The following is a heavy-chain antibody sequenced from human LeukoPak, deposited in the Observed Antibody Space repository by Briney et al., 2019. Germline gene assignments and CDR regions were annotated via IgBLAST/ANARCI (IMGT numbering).Heavy chain of an antibody. CDR1: GGSISSFY. CDR3: SVVVTATWCQA. V-gene: IGHV4-4*07. Sequence: PSETLSLTCTVSGGSISSFYWSWIRQPAGKGLEWIGRIYTSGSTNYNPSLKSRVTMSVDTSKNQFSLKLSSVTAADTAVYYCSVVVTATWCQAWGQGTLVTVSS. D-gene: IGHD2-21*02. CDR2: IYTSGST. J-gene: IGHJ5*02.